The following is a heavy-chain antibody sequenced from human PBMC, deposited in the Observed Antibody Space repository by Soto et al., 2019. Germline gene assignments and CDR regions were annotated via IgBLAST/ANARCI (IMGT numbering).Heavy chain of an antibody. CDR2: IKSKTDGGTT. J-gene: IGHJ3*02. V-gene: IGHV3-15*01. CDR3: TTSRGPYYARVPYFDWSPDAFDI. CDR1: GFTFSNAW. Sequence: GGSLRLSCAASGFTFSNAWMSWVRQAPGKGLEWVGRIKSKTDGGTTDYAAPVKGRFTISRDDSKNTLYLQMNSLKTEDTAVYYCTTSRGPYYARVPYFDWSPDAFDIWGQGTMVTVSS. D-gene: IGHD3-9*01.